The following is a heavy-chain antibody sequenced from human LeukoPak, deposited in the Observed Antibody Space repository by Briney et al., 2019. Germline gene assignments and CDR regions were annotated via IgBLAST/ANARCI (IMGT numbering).Heavy chain of an antibody. CDR3: IVGIDY. CDR2: VNSDGSNT. V-gene: IGHV3-74*01. J-gene: IGHJ4*02. Sequence: GGSLRLSCAASRFTFSTYWMHWVRQAPGKGLVWVSHVNSDGSNTNYADSVKGRFTISRDNAKNTLYLQMNSLRAEDTAVYYCIVGIDYWGQGTLVTVSS. D-gene: IGHD1-26*01. CDR1: RFTFSTYW.